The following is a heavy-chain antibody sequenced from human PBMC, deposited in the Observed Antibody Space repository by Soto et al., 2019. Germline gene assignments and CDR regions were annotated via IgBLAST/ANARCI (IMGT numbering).Heavy chain of an antibody. Sequence: GWSLRLSCAASGFTFSSHTMNWVRQAPGKGLEWISYITSTSSTKNYADSVKGRFTISRDNANNSLYLQMNSLRDEDTAVYYCARRITMVRGPYYYYAMDVWGQGTTVTVSS. CDR3: ARRITMVRGPYYYYAMDV. V-gene: IGHV3-48*02. CDR2: ITSTSSTK. D-gene: IGHD3-10*01. J-gene: IGHJ6*02. CDR1: GFTFSSHT.